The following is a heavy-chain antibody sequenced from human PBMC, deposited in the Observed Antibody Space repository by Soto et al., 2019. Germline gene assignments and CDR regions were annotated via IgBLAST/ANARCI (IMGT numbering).Heavy chain of an antibody. CDR2: ISFSGAT. D-gene: IGHD5-12*01. CDR3: ANDRNTGYKRYLKF. J-gene: IGHJ4*02. CDR1: GVSITSYF. Sequence: SETLSLTCTVSGVSITSYFWSWIRQTPGKGLDWIGSISFSGATYSNPSLKGRAALSVDTSENHLSLTPNSVTSADQAGYLCANDRNTGYKRYLKFWGQGNQVTVSS. V-gene: IGHV4-59*01.